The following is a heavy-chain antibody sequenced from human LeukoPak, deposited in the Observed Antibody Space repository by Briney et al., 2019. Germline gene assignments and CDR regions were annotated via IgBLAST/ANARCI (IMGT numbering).Heavy chain of an antibody. D-gene: IGHD3-22*01. Sequence: ASVKVSCKASGYTFTSYDINWVRQATGQGLEWMGWMNPNSGNTGYAQKFQGRVTMTRNTSISTAYMELSSLRSEDTAVYYCASPRGYHDSSGYYYMNAFDIWGQGTMVTVSS. CDR1: GYTFTSYD. CDR3: ASPRGYHDSSGYYYMNAFDI. CDR2: MNPNSGNT. J-gene: IGHJ3*02. V-gene: IGHV1-8*01.